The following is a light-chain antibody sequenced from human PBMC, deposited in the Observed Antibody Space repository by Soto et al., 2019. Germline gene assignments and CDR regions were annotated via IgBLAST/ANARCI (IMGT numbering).Light chain of an antibody. CDR1: ISDVGSYDL. CDR2: EGS. J-gene: IGLJ3*02. Sequence: QSALTQPASVSGSPGQSITISCTGNISDVGSYDLVSWYQQHPGKAPKLMIYEGSKRPSGVSSRFSGSKSGNTASLTISGLQPEDEADYYCCSYAGSSTSWVFGGGTKLTVL. V-gene: IGLV2-23*01. CDR3: CSYAGSSTSWV.